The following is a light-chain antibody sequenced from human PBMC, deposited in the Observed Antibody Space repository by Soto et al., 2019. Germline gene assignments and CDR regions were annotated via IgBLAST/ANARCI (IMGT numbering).Light chain of an antibody. V-gene: IGLV2-14*01. J-gene: IGLJ1*01. CDR2: EVT. Sequence: QSALTQPASVSGSPGQSITISCTGTSSDVGGYNYVSWYQQHPGKAPKLLIYEVTNRPSGVANRFSGSKSGNTASLTISGLQADDEADYYCSSYTSRITYVFGTGTKLTVL. CDR1: SSDVGGYNY. CDR3: SSYTSRITYV.